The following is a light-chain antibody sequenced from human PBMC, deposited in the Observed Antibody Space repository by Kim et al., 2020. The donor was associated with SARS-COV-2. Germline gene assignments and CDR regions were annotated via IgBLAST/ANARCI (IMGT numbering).Light chain of an antibody. CDR1: QDIANS. Sequence: ATVGDTSTTTCRASQDIANSLAWYQTKPCKVPQVLIYAASTVQSGVPCRFSGSGYGTEFTLTIGSLQTEDVATYYCQKYNSAPWTFGPGTKMDIK. J-gene: IGKJ1*01. CDR2: AAS. V-gene: IGKV1-27*01. CDR3: QKYNSAPWT.